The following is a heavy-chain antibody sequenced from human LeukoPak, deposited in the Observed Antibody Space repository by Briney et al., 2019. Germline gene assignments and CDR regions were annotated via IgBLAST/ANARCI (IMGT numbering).Heavy chain of an antibody. D-gene: IGHD6-13*01. Sequence: PSETLSLTCAVYGGSFSGYYWSWIRQPPGKGLEWIGEINHSGSTNYNPSLKSRVTISVDTSKNQFSLKLSSVTAADTAVYYCARQHSSSWYRGYFDYWGQGTLVTVSP. J-gene: IGHJ4*02. CDR2: INHSGST. CDR3: ARQHSSSWYRGYFDY. V-gene: IGHV4-34*01. CDR1: GGSFSGYY.